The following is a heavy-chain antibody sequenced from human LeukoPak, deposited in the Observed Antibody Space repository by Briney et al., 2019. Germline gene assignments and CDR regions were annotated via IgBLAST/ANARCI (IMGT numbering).Heavy chain of an antibody. D-gene: IGHD3-22*01. V-gene: IGHV3-21*01. CDR2: ISSSSYI. CDR3: ARERYYYDSSGFDY. CDR1: GFTFSSYS. J-gene: IGHJ4*02. Sequence: GGSLRLSCAASGFTFSSYSMNWVRQAPGKGLEWVSSISSSSYIYYADSVKGRFTISRDNAKNSLYLQMSSLRAEDTAVYYCARERYYYDSSGFDYWGQGTLVTVSS.